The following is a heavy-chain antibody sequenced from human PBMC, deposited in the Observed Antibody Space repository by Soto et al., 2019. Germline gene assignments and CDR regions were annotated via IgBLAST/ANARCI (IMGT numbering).Heavy chain of an antibody. CDR1: GFTFSGHW. CDR3: ASRPSDPNYYGVFDY. J-gene: IGHJ4*02. CDR2: INQDGSKK. V-gene: IGHV3-7*03. Sequence: GSLRLSCATSGFTFSGHWMTWVRQAPGKALEWVANINQDGSKKYYVDFVKGRFTISRDNANNLLFLQMDSLRAEDTAVYHCASRPSDPNYYGVFDYWGPGTLVTVSS. D-gene: IGHD3-22*01.